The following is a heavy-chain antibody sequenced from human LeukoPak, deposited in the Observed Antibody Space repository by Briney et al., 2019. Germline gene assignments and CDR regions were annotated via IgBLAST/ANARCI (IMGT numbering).Heavy chain of an antibody. D-gene: IGHD6-13*01. CDR3: AREGIAAAGTYAFDI. CDR1: VYTFTGYY. CDR2: INPNSGGT. Sequence: ASVNVSCKASVYTFTGYYMHWVRQAPGQGLEGMGWINPNSGGTNYAQKFQGRVTMTRDTSISTDYMELSRLRSDDTAVYYCAREGIAAAGTYAFDIWGQGTMVTVSS. J-gene: IGHJ3*02. V-gene: IGHV1-2*02.